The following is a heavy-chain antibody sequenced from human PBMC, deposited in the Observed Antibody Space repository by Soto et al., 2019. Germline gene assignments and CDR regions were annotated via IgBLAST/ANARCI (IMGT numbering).Heavy chain of an antibody. CDR3: AKREMSLWSGYSASYYYMDV. Sequence: GGSLRLSCAASGFTFSSYAMSWVRQAPGKGLEWVSAISGSGGSTYYADSVKGRFTISRDNSKNTLYLQMNSLRAEDTAVYYCAKREMSLWSGYSASYYYMDVWGKGTTVTVSS. CDR2: ISGSGGST. J-gene: IGHJ6*03. D-gene: IGHD3-3*01. V-gene: IGHV3-23*01. CDR1: GFTFSSYA.